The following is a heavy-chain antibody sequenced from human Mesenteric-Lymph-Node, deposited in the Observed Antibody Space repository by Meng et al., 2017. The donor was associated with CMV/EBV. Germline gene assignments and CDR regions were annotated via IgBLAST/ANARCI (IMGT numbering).Heavy chain of an antibody. CDR2: IFPYDSDT. D-gene: IGHD3-10*01. CDR3: ASGAVGWYFDY. CDR1: GYSFTDYW. Sequence: ISCTTYGYSFTDYWIGWVRQMPGKGLEWVAIIFPYDSDTRYSPSFQGQVTVSADKSISTAYLQWSSLKASDTAMYYCASGAVGWYFDYWGQGTLVTVSS. V-gene: IGHV5-51*01. J-gene: IGHJ4*02.